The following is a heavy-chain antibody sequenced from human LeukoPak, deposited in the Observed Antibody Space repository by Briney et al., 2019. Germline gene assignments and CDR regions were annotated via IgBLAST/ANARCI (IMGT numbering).Heavy chain of an antibody. D-gene: IGHD3-22*01. CDR1: GFTLSNHW. V-gene: IGHV3-7*01. CDR3: ARSHITMIVVAKNDY. CDR2: VNRDGSET. Sequence: GGSLRLSCAASGFTLSNHWMTWVRQVPGRGPEWVANVNRDGSETYYLDSVKGRFTISRDNAKNSLYLQMNSLRAEDTAVYYCARSHITMIVVAKNDYWGQGTLVTVSS. J-gene: IGHJ4*02.